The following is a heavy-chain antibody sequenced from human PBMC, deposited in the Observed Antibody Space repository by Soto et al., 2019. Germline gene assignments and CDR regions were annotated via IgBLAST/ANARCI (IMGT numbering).Heavy chain of an antibody. Sequence: SETLSLTCTVSGGSISSYYWSWIRQPAGKGLEWIGRIYTSGSTNYNPSLKSRVTISVDTSKNQFSLKLSSVTAADTAVYYCARGRRGLGIAARYNWFDPWGQGTLVTVSS. CDR3: ARGRRGLGIAARYNWFDP. CDR1: GGSISSYY. D-gene: IGHD6-13*01. V-gene: IGHV4-4*07. CDR2: IYTSGST. J-gene: IGHJ5*02.